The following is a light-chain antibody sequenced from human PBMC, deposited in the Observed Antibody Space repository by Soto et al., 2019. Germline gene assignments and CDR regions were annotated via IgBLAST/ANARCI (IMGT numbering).Light chain of an antibody. CDR2: KAS. Sequence: DIQMTQSPSILSASVVDRVTITCRASQSISSWLAWYQQKPGKAPNLLIHKASHLESGVPSRFSGSGSGTEFTLTISSLQPGDFATYYCQNYNTYPWKFGQGTKVDIK. V-gene: IGKV1-5*03. J-gene: IGKJ1*01. CDR1: QSISSW. CDR3: QNYNTYPWK.